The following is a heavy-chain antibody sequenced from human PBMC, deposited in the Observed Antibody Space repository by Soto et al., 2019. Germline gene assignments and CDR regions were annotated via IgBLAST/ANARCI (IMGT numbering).Heavy chain of an antibody. Sequence: EVQLLESGGDLVQPGGSLRLSCVASGFTFSDYVMSWVRQVPGKGLEWVSSISDGGERTDYRDSVRGRLTISRDNGRFTLHMQMHSLRVGDPAIYFCARERSTDFGLDVWGRGTTVTVSS. CDR2: ISDGGERT. CDR1: GFTFSDYV. V-gene: IGHV3-23*01. D-gene: IGHD1-26*01. CDR3: ARERSTDFGLDV. J-gene: IGHJ6*02.